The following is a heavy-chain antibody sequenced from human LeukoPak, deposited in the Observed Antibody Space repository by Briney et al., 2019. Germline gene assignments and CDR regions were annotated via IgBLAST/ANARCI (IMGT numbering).Heavy chain of an antibody. CDR3: VKDRTGTYTLDY. Sequence: GRSLRLSCAASGFTFNEFGVHWVRQAPGQGLEWVAFISDDGSRQHYADSVKGRFTISRDNSKNTLNLQMNSLRAEDTAVYYCVKDRTGTYTLDYWGQGTLVTVSS. J-gene: IGHJ4*02. V-gene: IGHV3-30*19. D-gene: IGHD3-10*01. CDR1: GFTFNEFG. CDR2: ISDDGSRQ.